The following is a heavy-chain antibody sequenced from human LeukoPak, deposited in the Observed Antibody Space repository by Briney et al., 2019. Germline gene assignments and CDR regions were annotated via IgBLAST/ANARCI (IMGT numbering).Heavy chain of an antibody. CDR3: ARASDSSGYYYWFDP. Sequence: KPSETLTLTCAVSGYSISSCYYWGSLRQPPGKGLEWIGSIYHSGSIYYNPSLKSRVTISVDTSKNQFSLKLSSVTAADTAVYYCARASDSSGYYYWFDPWGQEALVTVSP. D-gene: IGHD3-22*01. CDR2: IYHSGSI. CDR1: GYSISSCYY. V-gene: IGHV4-38-2*01. J-gene: IGHJ5*02.